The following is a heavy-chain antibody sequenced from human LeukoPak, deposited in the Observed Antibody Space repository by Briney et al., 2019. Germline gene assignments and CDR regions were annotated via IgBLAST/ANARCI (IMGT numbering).Heavy chain of an antibody. J-gene: IGHJ4*02. CDR3: AREGYCSGGSCGVDY. D-gene: IGHD2-15*01. CDR2: IWYDGSNK. Sequence: GGSLRLSCAASGFTFSSYGMHWVRQAPGKGLKWVAVIWYDGSNKYYADSVKGRFTISRDNSKNTLYLQMNSLRAEDTAVYYCAREGYCSGGSCGVDYWGQGTLVTVSS. V-gene: IGHV3-33*01. CDR1: GFTFSSYG.